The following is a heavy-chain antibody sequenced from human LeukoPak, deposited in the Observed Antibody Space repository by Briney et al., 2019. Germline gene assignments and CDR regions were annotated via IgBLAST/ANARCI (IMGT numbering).Heavy chain of an antibody. D-gene: IGHD1-26*01. J-gene: IGHJ6*02. CDR3: ARGRQWEPRPNMDV. CDR1: GFTFSSYD. V-gene: IGHV3-30*02. CDR2: IQFDGSNK. Sequence: GGSLRLSCVVSGFTFSSYDMHWVRQAPGKGLEWVTFIQFDGSNKYYADSVKGRFTISRDNSKNTLYLQMNSLRPEDTAVYYCARGRQWEPRPNMDVWGQGTTVTVSS.